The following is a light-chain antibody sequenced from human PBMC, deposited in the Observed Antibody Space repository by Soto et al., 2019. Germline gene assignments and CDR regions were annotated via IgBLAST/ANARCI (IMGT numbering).Light chain of an antibody. CDR3: QQRSNWPWT. CDR1: QSVGTS. V-gene: IGKV3-11*01. CDR2: DAS. Sequence: EIVMTQSPVTLSLSPGERVTLSCRASQSVGTSLTWYQQRPGQPPRLLIFDASTRVTGIPARFSGSGSETDFTLTITSLEPEDFAVYYCQQRSNWPWTFGQGTKVDIK. J-gene: IGKJ1*01.